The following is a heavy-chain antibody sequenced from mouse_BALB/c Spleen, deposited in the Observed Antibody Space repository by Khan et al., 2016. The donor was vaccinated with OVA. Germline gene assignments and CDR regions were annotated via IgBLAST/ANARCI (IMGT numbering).Heavy chain of an antibody. Sequence: QVQLQQSGAELVKPGASVKLSCKASGYTFTSYDINWVRQRPEQGLEWIGGIFPGDGSTKYNETFKGKVTLTTDKSSSTAYMQLSRLTSEDSAVYFCVRGGYGGFAYWGQWTLVTVSA. V-gene: IGHV1S56*01. CDR1: GYTFTSYD. D-gene: IGHD2-14*01. CDR3: VRGGYGGFAY. J-gene: IGHJ3*01. CDR2: IFPGDGST.